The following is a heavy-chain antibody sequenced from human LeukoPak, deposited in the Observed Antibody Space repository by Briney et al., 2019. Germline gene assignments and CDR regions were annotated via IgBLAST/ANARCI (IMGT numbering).Heavy chain of an antibody. D-gene: IGHD5-12*01. CDR2: ISSSSSYI. CDR1: GFTFSSYS. V-gene: IGHV3-21*01. J-gene: IGHJ4*02. CDR3: ARSPVGGYSGYDSPYYFDY. Sequence: PGGSLRLSCAASGFTFSSYSMNWVRQAPGKGLEWVPSISSSSSYIYYADSVKGRFTISRDNAKNSLYLQMNSLRAEDTAVYYCARSPVGGYSGYDSPYYFDYWGQGTLVTVSS.